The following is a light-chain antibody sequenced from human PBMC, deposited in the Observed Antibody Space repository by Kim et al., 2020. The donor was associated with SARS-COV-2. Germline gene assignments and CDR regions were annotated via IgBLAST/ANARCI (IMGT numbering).Light chain of an antibody. Sequence: VSVGDRVTISCRASQSISTSLAWYQQKPGKAPKLLLYDASSLKSGVPSRFSGGASGTEFTLTISSVQPDDFATYYCHQYSSFLYTFGQGTKLEI. CDR2: DAS. V-gene: IGKV1-5*01. CDR3: HQYSSFLYT. J-gene: IGKJ2*01. CDR1: QSISTS.